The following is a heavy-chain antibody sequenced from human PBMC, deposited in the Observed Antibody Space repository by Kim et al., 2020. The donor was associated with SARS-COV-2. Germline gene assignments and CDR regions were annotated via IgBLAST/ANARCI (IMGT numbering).Heavy chain of an antibody. D-gene: IGHD6-6*01. J-gene: IGHJ6*02. CDR3: AEDSLSGSSSDYGMDV. CDR2: IYSGGSIT. Sequence: GGSLRLSCAASGFTFSSYAMSWVRQAPGKVLELVSVIYSGGSITYYADSRKGRFTISRDNSKNTLYRQMNILRAEDTAVYYCAEDSLSGSSSDYGMDVWGQCTTGTVSS. CDR1: GFTFSSYA. V-gene: IGHV3-23*03.